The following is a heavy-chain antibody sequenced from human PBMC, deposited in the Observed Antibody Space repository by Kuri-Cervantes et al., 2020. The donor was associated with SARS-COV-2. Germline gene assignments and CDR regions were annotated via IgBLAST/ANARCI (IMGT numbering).Heavy chain of an antibody. V-gene: IGHV3-23*01. D-gene: IGHD3-22*01. Sequence: GESLKISCAASGFTVSSNYMSWVRQAPGKGLEWVSAISGSGGSTYYADSVKGRFTISRDNSKNTLYLQMNSLRAEDTAVYYCARGRITMIVVAPGFDYWGQGTLVTVSS. J-gene: IGHJ4*02. CDR3: ARGRITMIVVAPGFDY. CDR2: ISGSGGST. CDR1: GFTVSSNY.